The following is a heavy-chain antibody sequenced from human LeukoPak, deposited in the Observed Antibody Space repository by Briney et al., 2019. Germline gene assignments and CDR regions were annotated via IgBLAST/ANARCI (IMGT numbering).Heavy chain of an antibody. D-gene: IGHD3-3*01. J-gene: IGHJ4*02. CDR2: ISWNSGSI. V-gene: IGHV3-9*01. CDR1: GFTFDDYA. Sequence: AGRSLRLSCAASGFTFDDYAMHWVRQAPGKGLEWVSGISWNSGSIGYADSVKGRFTISRDNAKNSLYLQMNSLGAEDTALYYCAKDKYDFWSGYLSHLTPYFDYWGQGTLVTVSS. CDR3: AKDKYDFWSGYLSHLTPYFDY.